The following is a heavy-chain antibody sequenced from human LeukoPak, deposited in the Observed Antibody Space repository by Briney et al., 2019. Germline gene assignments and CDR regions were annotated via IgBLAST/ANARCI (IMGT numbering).Heavy chain of an antibody. V-gene: IGHV4-61*01. Sequence: SETLSLTCTVSGGSVSSGSYYWSWIRQPPGKGLEWIGYIYYSGSTNYNPSLKSRVTISVDTSKNQFSLKLNSVTAADTAVYYCARNAVPYDSSGYYGDWGQGTLITVSS. CDR2: IYYSGST. CDR1: GGSVSSGSYY. CDR3: ARNAVPYDSSGYYGD. J-gene: IGHJ4*02. D-gene: IGHD3-22*01.